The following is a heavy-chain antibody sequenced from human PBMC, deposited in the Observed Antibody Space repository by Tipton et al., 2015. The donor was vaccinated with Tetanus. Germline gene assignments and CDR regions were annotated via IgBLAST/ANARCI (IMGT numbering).Heavy chain of an antibody. D-gene: IGHD3-16*01. CDR1: GFTFKSYT. CDR2: ISGSRLTP. J-gene: IGHJ6*04. V-gene: IGHV3-23*01. Sequence: SLRLSCAASGFTFKSYTMNWVRQAPGNGLKWIAAISGSRLTPYYADSVKGRFTISRDNSKNTLSLQLNNLRADDTAIYYCAKEALGVLNLWGKGTTVTVSS. CDR3: AKEALGVLNL.